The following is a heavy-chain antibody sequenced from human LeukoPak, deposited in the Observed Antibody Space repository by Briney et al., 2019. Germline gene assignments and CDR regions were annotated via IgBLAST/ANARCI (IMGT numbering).Heavy chain of an antibody. CDR3: ARGIRYFDWAIRSYYYYYMDV. CDR2: TNPNSGNT. J-gene: IGHJ6*03. CDR1: GYTFTSYD. D-gene: IGHD3-9*01. V-gene: IGHV1-8*01. Sequence: ASVKVSCKASGYTFTSYDINWVRQATGQGLEWMGWTNPNSGNTGYAQKFQGRVTMTRNTSISTAYMELSSLRSEDTAVYYCARGIRYFDWAIRSYYYYYMDVWGKGTTVTVSS.